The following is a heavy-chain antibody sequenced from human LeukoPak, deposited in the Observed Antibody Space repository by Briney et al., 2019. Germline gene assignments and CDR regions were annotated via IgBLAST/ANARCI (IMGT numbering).Heavy chain of an antibody. J-gene: IGHJ3*02. CDR3: ATVGWELMDAFDI. Sequence: SVKVSCKASGGTFSSYAISWVRQAPGQGLEWMGRIIPILGIANYAQKFQGRVTITADKSTSTAYMELSSLRSEDTAVYYCATVGWELMDAFDIRGQGTMVTVSS. D-gene: IGHD1-26*01. CDR2: IIPILGIA. V-gene: IGHV1-69*04. CDR1: GGTFSSYA.